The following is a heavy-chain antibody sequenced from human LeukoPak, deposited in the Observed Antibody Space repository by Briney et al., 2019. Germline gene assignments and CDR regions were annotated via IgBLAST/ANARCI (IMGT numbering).Heavy chain of an antibody. CDR1: GGSISSYY. CDR2: IYTSGST. D-gene: IGHD6-13*01. J-gene: IGHJ4*02. V-gene: IGHV4-4*07. CDR3: ARDSWDPIAAAGKVHHFDC. Sequence: SETLSLTCTVSGGSISSYYWSWIRQPAGKGLEWIGRIYTSGSTNYNPSLKSRVTMSVDTSKNQFSLKLSSVTAADTAVYYCARDSWDPIAAAGKVHHFDCWGQGTLVTVSS.